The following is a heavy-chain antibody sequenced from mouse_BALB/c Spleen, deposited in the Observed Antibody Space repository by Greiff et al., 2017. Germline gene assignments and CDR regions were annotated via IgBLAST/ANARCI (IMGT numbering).Heavy chain of an antibody. Sequence: EVQLQQSGPELVKPGASVKMSCKASGYTFTSYVMHWVKQKPGQGLEWIGYINPYNDGTKYNEKFKGKATLTSDKSSSTAYMELSSLTSEDSAVYYCARIYYDYGHWYFDVWGAGTTVTVSS. D-gene: IGHD2-4*01. CDR2: INPYNDGT. V-gene: IGHV1-14*01. CDR3: ARIYYDYGHWYFDV. J-gene: IGHJ1*01. CDR1: GYTFTSYV.